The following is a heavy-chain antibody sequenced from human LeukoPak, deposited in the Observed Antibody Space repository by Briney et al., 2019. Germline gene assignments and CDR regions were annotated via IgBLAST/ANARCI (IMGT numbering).Heavy chain of an antibody. Sequence: GGSLRLSCAASGFTFSSYAMSWVRQAPGKGLEWVSAIIGSGGSTYYADSVKGRFTISRDNSKNTLYLQMNSLRAEDTAVYYCAKEGDIVVVPAAILIDYWGQGTLVTVSS. CDR3: AKEGDIVVVPAAILIDY. CDR1: GFTFSSYA. V-gene: IGHV3-23*01. J-gene: IGHJ4*02. CDR2: IIGSGGST. D-gene: IGHD2-2*01.